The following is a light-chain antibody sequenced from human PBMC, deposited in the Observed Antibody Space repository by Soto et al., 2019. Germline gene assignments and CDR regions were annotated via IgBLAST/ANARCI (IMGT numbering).Light chain of an antibody. Sequence: DIVMTETPLSLPVTLGQPASISCRSSQSLLHSDGKTYLRWLQQRPCQPLRLLISRISNRFSGVPDRFSGSGSGTDFTLKIRRVEAEDVGVYYCMQGTQSPWTFGQGTKVDIK. CDR1: QSLLHSDGKTY. J-gene: IGKJ1*01. CDR2: RIS. V-gene: IGKV2-24*01. CDR3: MQGTQSPWT.